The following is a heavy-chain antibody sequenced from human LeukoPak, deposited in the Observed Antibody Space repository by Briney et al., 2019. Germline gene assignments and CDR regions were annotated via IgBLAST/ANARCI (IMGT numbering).Heavy chain of an antibody. J-gene: IGHJ4*02. CDR2: IYYSGST. CDR1: GGSISSGSYY. Sequence: SETLSLTCTVSGGSISSGSYYWSWIRQPPGKGLEWIGYIYYSGSTNYNPSLKSRVTISVDTSKNQFSLKLSSVTAADTAVYYCARDRRFGELKQLDCWGQGTLATVSS. V-gene: IGHV4-61*01. CDR3: ARDRRFGELKQLDC. D-gene: IGHD3-10*01.